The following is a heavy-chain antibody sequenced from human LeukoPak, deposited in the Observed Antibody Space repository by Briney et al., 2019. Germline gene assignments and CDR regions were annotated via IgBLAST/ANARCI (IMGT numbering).Heavy chain of an antibody. D-gene: IGHD6-19*01. V-gene: IGHV3-23*01. CDR3: AKDSHGWYPGGSNYLDY. Sequence: GGSLRLSCAASGFTFTSYAMNWVRQAPGKGLEWVSTISGSGSSTYYVDSVKGRFTISRDNSKNTLYLQMNSLRAEDTAEYYRAKDSHGWYPGGSNYLDYWGQGTLVTVSS. J-gene: IGHJ4*02. CDR1: GFTFTSYA. CDR2: ISGSGSST.